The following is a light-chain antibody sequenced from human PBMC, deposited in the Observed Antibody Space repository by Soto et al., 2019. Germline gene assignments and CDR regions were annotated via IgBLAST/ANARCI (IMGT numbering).Light chain of an antibody. V-gene: IGLV2-23*01. Sequence: QSALTQPASVSGSLGQSITISCTGTGSDVGSYKLVSWYQQHPGKAPKLIIFEGINRPSGVSNRFSGSKSDNTASLTISGLQAEDEADYYCCSYVGTWVFGGGTKLTVL. CDR2: EGI. CDR3: CSYVGTWV. J-gene: IGLJ3*02. CDR1: GSDVGSYKL.